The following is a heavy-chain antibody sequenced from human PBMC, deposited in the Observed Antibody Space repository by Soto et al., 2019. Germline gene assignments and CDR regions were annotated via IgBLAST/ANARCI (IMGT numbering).Heavy chain of an antibody. CDR3: ARYYYDSSGYFRTRKRYGMDV. D-gene: IGHD3-22*01. CDR1: GGTFSSYA. V-gene: IGHV1-69*01. J-gene: IGHJ6*02. Sequence: QVQLVQSGAEVKKPGSSVKVSCKASGGTFSSYAISWVRLAPGQGLEWMGGIIPIFGTANYAQKFQGRVTITADESTSTAYMELSSLRSEDTAVYYCARYYYDSSGYFRTRKRYGMDVWGQGTTVTVSS. CDR2: IIPIFGTA.